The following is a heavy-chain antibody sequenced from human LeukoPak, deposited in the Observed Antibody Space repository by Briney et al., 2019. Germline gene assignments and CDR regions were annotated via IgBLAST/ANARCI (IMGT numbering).Heavy chain of an antibody. CDR2: IYYSGST. Sequence: PSETLSLTCAVYGGSFSGYYWSWIRQPPGKGLEWIGSIYYSGSTNYNPPLKSRVTISVDTSKNQFSLKLSSVTAADTAVYYCAKRMHMITFGGVIADAFDIWGQGTMVTVSS. CDR3: AKRMHMITFGGVIADAFDI. J-gene: IGHJ3*02. D-gene: IGHD3-16*02. CDR1: GGSFSGYY. V-gene: IGHV4-34*01.